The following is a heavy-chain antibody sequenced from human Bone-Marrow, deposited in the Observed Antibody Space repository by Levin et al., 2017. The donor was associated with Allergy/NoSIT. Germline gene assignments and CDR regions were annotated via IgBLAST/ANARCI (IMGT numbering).Heavy chain of an antibody. CDR1: GFNARRKF. CDR3: ARGPVDAFDL. Sequence: GGSLRLSCVASGFNARRKFMSWVRQAPGKGLEWVSLIQSGDGTSYAESVKGRFTISRDNSKNTLFLQMNSLRTEDTAVYYCARGPVDAFDLWGQGTMVNVSS. V-gene: IGHV3-53*01. CDR2: IQSGDGT. J-gene: IGHJ3*01.